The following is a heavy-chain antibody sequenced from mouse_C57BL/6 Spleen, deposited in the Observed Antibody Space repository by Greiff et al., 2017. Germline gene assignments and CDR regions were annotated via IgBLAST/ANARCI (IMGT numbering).Heavy chain of an antibody. V-gene: IGHV5-9*01. J-gene: IGHJ1*03. D-gene: IGHD1-1*01. CDR1: GFTFSSYT. CDR3: ARHDYGSSYGYFDV. CDR2: ISGGGGNT. Sequence: EVQGVESGGGLVKPGGSLKLSCAASGFTFSSYTMSWVRQTPEKRLEWVATISGGGGNTYYPDSVKGRFTISRDNAKNTLYLQMSSLRSEDTALYYCARHDYGSSYGYFDVWGTGTTVTVSS.